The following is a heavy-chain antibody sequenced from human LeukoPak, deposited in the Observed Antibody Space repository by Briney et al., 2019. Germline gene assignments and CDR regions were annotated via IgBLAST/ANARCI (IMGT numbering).Heavy chain of an antibody. CDR1: GGSFSGYY. V-gene: IGHV4-34*01. Sequence: SETLSLTCAVYGGSFSGYYWSWIRQPPGKGLEWIGEINHGGSTNYNPSLKSRVTISVDTSKNQFSLKLSSVTAADTAVYYCARALPGYFDTSGYYFDYWGQGTLVTVSS. CDR3: ARALPGYFDTSGYYFDY. J-gene: IGHJ4*02. D-gene: IGHD3-22*01. CDR2: INHGGST.